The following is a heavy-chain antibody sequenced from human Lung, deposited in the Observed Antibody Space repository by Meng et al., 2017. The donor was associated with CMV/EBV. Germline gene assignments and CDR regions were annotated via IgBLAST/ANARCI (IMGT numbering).Heavy chain of an antibody. V-gene: IGHV4-4*02. Sequence: GCPIRTGYRWSWVRQPPGKGLEWIGEIYRSGSTNYSPSLKSRVTISIDRSKNQFSLRLTSVTAADTAVYYCAKEWLDATTGQFDYWGQGTPVTVSS. D-gene: IGHD1-26*01. CDR1: GCPIRTGYR. J-gene: IGHJ4*02. CDR2: IYRSGST. CDR3: AKEWLDATTGQFDY.